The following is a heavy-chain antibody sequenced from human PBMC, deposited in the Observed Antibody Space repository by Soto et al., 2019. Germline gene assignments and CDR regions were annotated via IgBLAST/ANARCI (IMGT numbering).Heavy chain of an antibody. D-gene: IGHD3-16*01. Sequence: QVQLAQSANEVKKPGASVRVSCKAAGYTFIRYGIAWVRQAPGQGLEWMGWISPYNDYTVYAQKCKGRVSMTADTSTITVYMNLRGLNSDDTAVYYCARGGYYDNSWGKLSHYGLDVWGQGTSVSVSS. CDR2: ISPYNDYT. CDR1: GYTFIRYG. J-gene: IGHJ6*02. V-gene: IGHV1-18*01. CDR3: ARGGYYDNSWGKLSHYGLDV.